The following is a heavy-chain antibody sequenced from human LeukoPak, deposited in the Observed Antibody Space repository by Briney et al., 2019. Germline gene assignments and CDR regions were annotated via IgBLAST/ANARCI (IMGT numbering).Heavy chain of an antibody. CDR2: VHKSGST. Sequence: SETLSLTCAVSTDSTTSNWWSWVRQPPGKGLEWIGEVHKSGSTNYYPSLQSRVTISIDKSKNQIALELTSVTAADTAVYYCAREIVGAPTPGAYWGQGILVTVSS. CDR1: TDSTTSNW. J-gene: IGHJ4*02. V-gene: IGHV4-4*02. CDR3: AREIVGAPTPGAY. D-gene: IGHD1-26*01.